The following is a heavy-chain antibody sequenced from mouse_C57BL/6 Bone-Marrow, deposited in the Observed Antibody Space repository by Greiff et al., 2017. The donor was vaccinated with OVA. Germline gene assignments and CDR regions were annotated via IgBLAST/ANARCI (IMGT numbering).Heavy chain of an antibody. V-gene: IGHV1-15*01. D-gene: IGHD2-5*01. CDR3: TRDYSNYYAMDY. J-gene: IGHJ4*01. CDR2: IDPETGGT. CDR1: GYTFTDYE. Sequence: VQLQQSGAELVRPGASVTLSCKASGYTFTDYEMHWVKQTPVHGLEWIGAIDPETGGTASNQKFKGKAILTADNSSSTAFMGLRRLTSEDSAVYYCTRDYSNYYAMDYWGQGTSVTVSS.